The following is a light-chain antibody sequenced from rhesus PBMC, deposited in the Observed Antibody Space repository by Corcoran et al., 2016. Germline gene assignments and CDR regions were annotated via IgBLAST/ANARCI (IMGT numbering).Light chain of an antibody. CDR3: SSYGSGSTYI. J-gene: IGLJ1*01. Sequence: QAAPTQSPSVSGPPGPSVTISCTGTSRDIGANNRVSWYQQIPGKAPKLMIYDANTRPSGVSDRFSGAKSGSTASLTISGLHAEDEADYYCSSYGSGSTYIFGDGTRLTVL. CDR1: SRDIGANNR. V-gene: IGLV2-13*03. CDR2: DAN.